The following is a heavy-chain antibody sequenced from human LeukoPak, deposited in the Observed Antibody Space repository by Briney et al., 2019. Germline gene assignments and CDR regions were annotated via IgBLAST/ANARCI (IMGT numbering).Heavy chain of an antibody. J-gene: IGHJ6*03. D-gene: IGHD2-15*01. CDR1: GYTFTGYY. Sequence: ASVKVSCKASGYTFTGYYMHWVRQARGQGLEWMGWINSNSGGTNYAQKFQGRVTMTRDTSISTAYMELSRLRSDDTAVYYCARGARDIVVVVAATTIYYYYYMDVWGKGTTVTVSS. V-gene: IGHV1-2*02. CDR2: INSNSGGT. CDR3: ARGARDIVVVVAATTIYYYYYMDV.